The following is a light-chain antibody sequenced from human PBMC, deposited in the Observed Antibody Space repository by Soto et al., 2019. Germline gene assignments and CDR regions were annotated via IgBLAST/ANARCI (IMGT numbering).Light chain of an antibody. Sequence: DIQMTQSPSSLSASVGDRVTITCRASQGISNYLAWYQQKPGKVPSLLIYGASTLQSGVPSRFSGSGSGTDFTVTIGSLQPEDVATYYCQRYDSAPWTFGQGTKVEMK. CDR2: GAS. V-gene: IGKV1-27*01. CDR3: QRYDSAPWT. CDR1: QGISNY. J-gene: IGKJ1*01.